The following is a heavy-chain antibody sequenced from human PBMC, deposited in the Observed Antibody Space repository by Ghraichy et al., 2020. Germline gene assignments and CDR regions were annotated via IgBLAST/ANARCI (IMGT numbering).Heavy chain of an antibody. D-gene: IGHD6-13*01. CDR3: AKDDSRGSSSWYFDY. V-gene: IGHV3-30*02. J-gene: IGHJ4*02. Sequence: GGSLRLSCAASGFTFSSYGMHWVRQAPGKGLEWVAFIRYDGSNKYYADSVKGRFTISRDNSKNTLYLQMNSLRAEDTAVYYCAKDDSRGSSSWYFDYWGQGTLVTVSS. CDR1: GFTFSSYG. CDR2: IRYDGSNK.